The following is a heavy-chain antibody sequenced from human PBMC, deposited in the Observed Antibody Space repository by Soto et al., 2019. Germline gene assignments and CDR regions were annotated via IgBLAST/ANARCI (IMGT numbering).Heavy chain of an antibody. V-gene: IGHV1-69*13. CDR1: GGTFSSYA. J-gene: IGHJ4*02. Sequence: ASVKVSCTAAGGTFSSYAMSWVREAPGQGLEWMGGIIPISGTANYGQKFQGRVTISADESTSTAYMELSSLRSEDTAVYYCARVALNSSGGTIFDYWGQGTLVTVSS. CDR3: ARVALNSSGGTIFDY. D-gene: IGHD6-19*01. CDR2: IIPISGTA.